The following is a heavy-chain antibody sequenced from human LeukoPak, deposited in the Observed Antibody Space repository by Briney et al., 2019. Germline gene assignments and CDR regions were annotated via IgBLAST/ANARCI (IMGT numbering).Heavy chain of an antibody. Sequence: SETLSLTCTVSGGSISSYYWSWIRQPPGKGLEWIGYIYYSGSTNYNPSLKSRVTISVDTSKNQFSLKLSSVTAADTAVYYCARVMVRLWFGDGAFDIWGQGTMVTVSS. CDR1: GGSISSYY. J-gene: IGHJ3*02. V-gene: IGHV4-59*01. CDR3: ARVMVRLWFGDGAFDI. D-gene: IGHD3-10*01. CDR2: IYYSGST.